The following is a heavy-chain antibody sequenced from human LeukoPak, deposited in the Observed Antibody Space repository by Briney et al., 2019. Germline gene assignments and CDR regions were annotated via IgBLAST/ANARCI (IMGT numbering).Heavy chain of an antibody. Sequence: KPSETLSLTCTVAGGSITSYYWRSIRQPPGKGLEWIGYIYYSGSTNYNPSLKSQFTISVDTSNKKFSLKLTSLTAADTAVYYCVRHLSAGRPAFDIWGQGTMVTVSS. CDR3: VRHLSAGRPAFDI. V-gene: IGHV4-59*08. J-gene: IGHJ3*02. CDR1: GGSITSYY. CDR2: IYYSGST. D-gene: IGHD2-15*01.